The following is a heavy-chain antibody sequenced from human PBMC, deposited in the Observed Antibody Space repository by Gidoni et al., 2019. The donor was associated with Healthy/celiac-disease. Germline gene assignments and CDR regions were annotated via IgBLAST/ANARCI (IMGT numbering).Heavy chain of an antibody. Sequence: EVQLVESGGGLVKPGGSLRLSCAASGFTFSSYSMNWVRQAPGKGLEWVSAISSSSSYIYYADSVKGRFTISRDNAKNSLYLQMNSLRAEDTAVYYCARDTNYYGSGSYYYYGMDVWGQGTTVTVSS. CDR1: GFTFSSYS. J-gene: IGHJ6*02. D-gene: IGHD3-10*01. CDR2: ISSSSSYI. V-gene: IGHV3-21*01. CDR3: ARDTNYYGSGSYYYYGMDV.